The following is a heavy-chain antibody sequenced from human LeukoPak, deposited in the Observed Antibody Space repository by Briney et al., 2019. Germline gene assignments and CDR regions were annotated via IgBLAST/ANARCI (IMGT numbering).Heavy chain of an antibody. D-gene: IGHD2-2*02. J-gene: IGHJ5*02. Sequence: PSETLSLTCAVYGGSFSGYYWSWIRQPPGKGLEWIGEINHSGSTNYNPSLKSRVTISVDTSKNQFSLKLSSVTAADTAVYYCARIPPIVVVPAAIVSVPWGQGMLVTVSS. CDR2: INHSGST. CDR1: GGSFSGYY. V-gene: IGHV4-34*01. CDR3: ARIPPIVVVPAAIVSVP.